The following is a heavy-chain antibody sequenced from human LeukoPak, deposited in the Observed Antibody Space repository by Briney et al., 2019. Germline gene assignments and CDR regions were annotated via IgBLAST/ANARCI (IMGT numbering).Heavy chain of an antibody. CDR3: AELGITMIGGV. D-gene: IGHD3-10*02. CDR2: INSSGSTI. CDR1: GFTFSSYE. J-gene: IGHJ6*04. Sequence: GGSLRLSCAASGFTFSSYEMNWVRQAPGKGLEWVSYINSSGSTIYYADSVKGRFTISRDNAKNSLYLQMNSLRAEDTAVYYCAELGITMIGGVWGKGTTVTVSS. V-gene: IGHV3-48*03.